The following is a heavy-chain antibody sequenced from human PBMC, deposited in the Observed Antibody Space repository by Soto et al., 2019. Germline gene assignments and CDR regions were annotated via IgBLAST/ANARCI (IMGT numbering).Heavy chain of an antibody. V-gene: IGHV3-7*01. CDR3: ARDSVLPPWYGGRWFDP. J-gene: IGHJ5*02. CDR1: GFTFSSYW. D-gene: IGHD3-10*01. CDR2: IKQDGSEK. Sequence: PGGSLRLSCAASGFTFSSYWMSWVRQAPGKGLEWVANIKQDGSEKYYVDSVKGRFTISRDNAKNSLYLQMNSLRAEDTAVYYCARDSVLPPWYGGRWFDPWGQGTLVTVSS.